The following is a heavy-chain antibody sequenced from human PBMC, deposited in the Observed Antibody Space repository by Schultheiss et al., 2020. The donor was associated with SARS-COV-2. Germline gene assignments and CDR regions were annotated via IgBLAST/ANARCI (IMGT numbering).Heavy chain of an antibody. J-gene: IGHJ6*03. CDR3: ASLTIFGVVIRYMDV. V-gene: IGHV3-48*01. D-gene: IGHD3-3*01. CDR2: ISSGGDTI. Sequence: GESLKISCAASGFTFSSYAMSWVRQAPGKGLEWISYISSGGDTISYADSVEGRFTVSRDNAKNLLYLQMNSLRAEDTAVYYCASLTIFGVVIRYMDVWGKGTTVTVSS. CDR1: GFTFSSYA.